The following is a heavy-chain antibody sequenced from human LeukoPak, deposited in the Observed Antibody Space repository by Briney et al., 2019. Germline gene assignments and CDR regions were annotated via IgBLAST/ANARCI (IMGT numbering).Heavy chain of an antibody. CDR3: ARLQDYYGSGRAGFDP. CDR2: IDPSDSYT. V-gene: IGHV5-10-1*01. CDR1: GYSFTSYW. Sequence: GESLKISCQGSGYSFTSYWISWVRQMPGKGLEWMGRIDPSDSYTNYSPSFQGHVTISADKSIGTAYLQWSSLKASDTAMYYCARLQDYYGSGRAGFDPWGQGTLVTVSS. J-gene: IGHJ5*02. D-gene: IGHD3-10*01.